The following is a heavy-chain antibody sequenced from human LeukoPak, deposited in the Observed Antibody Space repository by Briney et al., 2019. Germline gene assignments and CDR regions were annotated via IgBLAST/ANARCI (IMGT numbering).Heavy chain of an antibody. CDR1: GFTFSSYA. V-gene: IGHV3-30-3*01. CDR2: ISYDGSNK. Sequence: GGSLRLSCAASGFTFSSYAMHWVRQAPGKGLEWVAVISYDGSNKYYADPVKGRFTISRDNSKNTLYLQMNSLRAEDTAVYYCARAAEVSYYYMDVWGKGTTVTVSS. D-gene: IGHD2-15*01. CDR3: ARAAEVSYYYMDV. J-gene: IGHJ6*03.